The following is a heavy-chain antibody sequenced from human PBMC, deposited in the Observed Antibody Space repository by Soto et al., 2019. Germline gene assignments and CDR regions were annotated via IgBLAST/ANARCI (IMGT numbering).Heavy chain of an antibody. J-gene: IGHJ4*02. D-gene: IGHD3-16*01. CDR1: GYTFTSYG. Sequence: QVQLVQSGAEVKKPGASVKVSCKASGYTFTSYGISWVRQAPGQGLEWMGWISAYNGNTNYAQKLQGRVTMTTDTSTSTAYMELRSLRSDDTAVYYCARDGGGIMITFGGVNARDFDYWGQGTLVTVSS. CDR3: ARDGGGIMITFGGVNARDFDY. V-gene: IGHV1-18*01. CDR2: ISAYNGNT.